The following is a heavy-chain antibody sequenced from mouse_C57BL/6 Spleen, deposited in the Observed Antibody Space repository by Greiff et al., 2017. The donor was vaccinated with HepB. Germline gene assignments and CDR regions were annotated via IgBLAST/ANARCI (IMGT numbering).Heavy chain of an antibody. Sequence: EVMLVESGPGLAKPSQTLSLTCSVTGYSITSDYWNWIRKFPGNKLEYMGYISYSGSTYYNPSPKSRISITRDTSKNQYYLQWNSVTTENTATYYCARYGYGSSYGYVDYWGQGTTLTVSS. V-gene: IGHV3-8*01. J-gene: IGHJ2*01. CDR3: ARYGYGSSYGYVDY. CDR2: ISYSGST. CDR1: GYSITSDY. D-gene: IGHD1-1*01.